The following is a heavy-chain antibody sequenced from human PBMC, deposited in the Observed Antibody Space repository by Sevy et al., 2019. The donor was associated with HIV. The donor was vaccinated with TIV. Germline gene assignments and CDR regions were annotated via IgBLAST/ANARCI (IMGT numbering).Heavy chain of an antibody. CDR2: IKEDGSEK. CDR3: AGEVGSGLVLDY. CDR1: GFTFSSYW. J-gene: IGHJ4*02. Sequence: GGSLRLSCAASGFTFSSYWMSWVRQAPGKGLEWVANIKEDGSEKYYVDSVKGRFTISRDNAKNSLYQQMNSLRAEDTAVYYCAGEVGSGLVLDYWGQGTLVTVSS. V-gene: IGHV3-7*01. D-gene: IGHD6-19*01.